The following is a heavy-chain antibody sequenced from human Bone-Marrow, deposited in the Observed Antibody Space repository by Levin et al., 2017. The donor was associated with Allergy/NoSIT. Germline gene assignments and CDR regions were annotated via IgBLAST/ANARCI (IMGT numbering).Heavy chain of an antibody. V-gene: IGHV5-10-1*01. CDR2: IDPSDSYT. CDR1: GYSFTSYW. Sequence: GESLKISCKGSGYSFTSYWISWVRQMPGKGLEWMGRIDPSDSYTNYSPSFQGHVTISADKSISTAYLQWSSLKASDTAMYYCARHRAPPYYDILTGYNVMMFQHWGQGTLVTVSS. CDR3: ARHRAPPYYDILTGYNVMMFQH. J-gene: IGHJ1*01. D-gene: IGHD3-9*01.